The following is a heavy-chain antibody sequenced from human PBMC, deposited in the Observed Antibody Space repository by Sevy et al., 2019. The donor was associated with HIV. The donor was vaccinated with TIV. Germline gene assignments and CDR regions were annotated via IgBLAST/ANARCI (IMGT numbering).Heavy chain of an antibody. CDR2: TYYRSKWYT. CDR3: ARDWFGSYFDY. CDR1: GDSVSSSSPA. Sequence: KQSQTLSLTCAISGDSVSSSSPAWNWIRQSPSRGLEWLGRTYYRSKWYTDYAESVKSRITINPDTSKNQFSLQLNSVTPEDTAVYYCARDWFGSYFDYWGQGTLVTVSS. V-gene: IGHV6-1*01. J-gene: IGHJ4*02. D-gene: IGHD3-10*01.